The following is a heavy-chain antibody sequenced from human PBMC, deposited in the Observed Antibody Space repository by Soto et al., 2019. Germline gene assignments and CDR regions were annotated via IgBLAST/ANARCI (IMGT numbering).Heavy chain of an antibody. Sequence: GGSLRLSCAASGFTFDDYAMHWVRQAPGKGLEWVSGISWTSGSIGYADSVKGRFTISRDHAKNSLYLQMNSLRAEDTAVDNGEKDRGIAVAGTAFDIWGQGTMVTVSS. J-gene: IGHJ3*02. CDR2: ISWTSGSI. D-gene: IGHD6-19*01. CDR1: GFTFDDYA. V-gene: IGHV3-9*01. CDR3: EKDRGIAVAGTAFDI.